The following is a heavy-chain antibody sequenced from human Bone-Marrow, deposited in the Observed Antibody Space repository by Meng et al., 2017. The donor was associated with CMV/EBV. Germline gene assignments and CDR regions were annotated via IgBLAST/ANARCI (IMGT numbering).Heavy chain of an antibody. D-gene: IGHD3-16*01. Sequence: SVKVSCKASGYTFTSYDINWVRQATGQGLEWMGGIIPILGIANYAQKFQGRVTITADKSTSTAYMELSSLRSEDTAVYYCARVNGGVRIDYWGQGTLVTVSS. V-gene: IGHV1-69*10. CDR2: IIPILGIA. CDR3: ARVNGGVRIDY. CDR1: GYTFTSYD. J-gene: IGHJ4*02.